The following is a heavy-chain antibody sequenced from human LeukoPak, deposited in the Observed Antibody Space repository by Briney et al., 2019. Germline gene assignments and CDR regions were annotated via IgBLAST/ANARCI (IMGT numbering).Heavy chain of an antibody. V-gene: IGHV1-69*05. CDR1: GGTFSSYA. J-gene: IGHJ4*02. Sequence: ASVKVSCKASGGTFSSYAISWVRQAPGQGLEWMGRIIPIFGTANYAQKFQGRVTITTEESTSTAYMELSSLRSEDTAVYYCASDVTIFGVRDYYFDYWGQGTLVTVSS. CDR3: ASDVTIFGVRDYYFDY. D-gene: IGHD3-3*01. CDR2: IIPIFGTA.